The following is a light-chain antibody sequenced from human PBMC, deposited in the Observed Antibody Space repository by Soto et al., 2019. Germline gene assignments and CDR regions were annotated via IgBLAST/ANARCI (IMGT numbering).Light chain of an antibody. CDR1: QSVSSNY. J-gene: IGKJ3*01. Sequence: ENVLTQSPGTLSLSPGERATLSCRARQSVSSNYLAWYQQKPGQAPRLLVYGASSRATGIPDRFSGSGSGTEFTLTISSLQSEDFAVYYCQQYNNCPPQCTFGPGTKVDIK. V-gene: IGKV3-20*01. CDR3: QQYNNCPPQCT. CDR2: GAS.